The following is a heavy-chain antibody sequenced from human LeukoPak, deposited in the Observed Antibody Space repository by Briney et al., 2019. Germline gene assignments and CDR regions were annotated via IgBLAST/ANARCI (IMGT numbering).Heavy chain of an antibody. J-gene: IGHJ4*02. Sequence: SVKVSCKASGGTFSSYAISWVRQAPGQGLEWMGGIIPIFGTANYAQKFQGRVTITADESTSTAYMELSRLRSDDTAVYYCARESGLLIAAALYYWGQGTLVTVSS. CDR3: ARESGLLIAAALYY. V-gene: IGHV1-69*13. CDR2: IIPIFGTA. D-gene: IGHD6-13*01. CDR1: GGTFSSYA.